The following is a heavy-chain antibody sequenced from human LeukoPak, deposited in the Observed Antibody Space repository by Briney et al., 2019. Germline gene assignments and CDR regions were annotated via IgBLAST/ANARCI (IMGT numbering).Heavy chain of an antibody. J-gene: IGHJ4*02. CDR3: AREVGATDY. CDR1: GYTFTNYY. Sequence: GASVTVSCKASGYTFTNYYMHWVRQAPGQGLEWMGIIHPSDGYTTYAQKFQGRVTMTGDMSTSTVYIELSSLRSEDTAMYYCAREVGATDYWGQGTLVTVSS. V-gene: IGHV1-46*01. CDR2: IHPSDGYT. D-gene: IGHD1-26*01.